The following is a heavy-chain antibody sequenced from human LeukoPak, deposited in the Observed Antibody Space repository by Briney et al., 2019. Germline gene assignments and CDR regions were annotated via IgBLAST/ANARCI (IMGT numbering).Heavy chain of an antibody. CDR3: AGRAARFFDY. J-gene: IGHJ4*02. CDR1: GGSISSYY. V-gene: IGHV4-59*01. D-gene: IGHD6-25*01. CDR2: IYYSGST. Sequence: SETLSLTCAVSGGSISSYYWSWIRQPPGKGLEWIGYIYYSGSTNYNPSLKSRVTISVDTSKNQFSLKLSSVTAADTAVYYCAGRAARFFDYWSQGILVTVSS.